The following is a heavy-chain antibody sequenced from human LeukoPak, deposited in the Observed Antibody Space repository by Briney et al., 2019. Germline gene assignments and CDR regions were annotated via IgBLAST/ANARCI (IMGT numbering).Heavy chain of an antibody. CDR2: IKQDGSEK. D-gene: IGHD2-21*02. CDR3: ARGGLPLDY. CDR1: GFTFRNYW. J-gene: IGHJ4*02. V-gene: IGHV3-7*01. Sequence: GGSLRLSCAASGFTFRNYWMSWVRQAPGKGLEWVANIKQDGSEKYYVDSVKGRFTISRDNAKNTLYLQMNSLRAEDTAVYYCARGGLPLDYWGQGTLVTVSS.